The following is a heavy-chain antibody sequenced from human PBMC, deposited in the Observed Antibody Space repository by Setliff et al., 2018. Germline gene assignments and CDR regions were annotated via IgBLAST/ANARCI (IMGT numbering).Heavy chain of an antibody. CDR1: GGTFSSYG. Sequence: GASVKVSCKASGGTFSSYGISWVRQAPGQGLERMGGTIPIFGSTNYAQKFQDRVTIITDESTSTAYMELRSLRTEDTAVYYCARGFSDGSGSYRENWFDPWGQGTLVTVSS. V-gene: IGHV1-69*05. CDR2: TIPIFGST. D-gene: IGHD3-10*01. CDR3: ARGFSDGSGSYRENWFDP. J-gene: IGHJ5*02.